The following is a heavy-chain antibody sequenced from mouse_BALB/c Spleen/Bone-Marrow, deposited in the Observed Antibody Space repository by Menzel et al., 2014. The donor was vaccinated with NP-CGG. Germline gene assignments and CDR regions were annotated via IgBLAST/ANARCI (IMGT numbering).Heavy chain of an antibody. V-gene: IGHV1S81*02. CDR1: GSTFTSYW. CDR3: ARRTTTVVATDY. D-gene: IGHD1-1*01. CDR2: INPSNGRT. Sequence: QVQLEESGAELVKPGASVKLSCKASGSTFTSYWMHWVKQRPGQGLEWIGEINPSNGRTNYNEKFKSKATLTVDKSSSTAYMQPSSLTSEDAAVYYCARRTTTVVATDYWGQGATLTVSS. J-gene: IGHJ2*01.